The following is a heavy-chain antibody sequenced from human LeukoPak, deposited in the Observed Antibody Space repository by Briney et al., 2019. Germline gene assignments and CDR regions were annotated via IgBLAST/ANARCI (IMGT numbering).Heavy chain of an antibody. CDR1: GDSFSSYY. CDR3: ARRPHDWGFDY. D-gene: IGHD3-9*01. V-gene: IGHV4-59*08. CDR2: IYNRGNT. J-gene: IGHJ4*02. Sequence: SETLSLTCTVSGDSFSSYYWSWIRQPPGKGLEWIGHIYNRGNTHYNPSLKSRVTISVDTSKNQFSLTLNSVTAADTAVFYCARRPHDWGFDYWGQGTLVTVSS.